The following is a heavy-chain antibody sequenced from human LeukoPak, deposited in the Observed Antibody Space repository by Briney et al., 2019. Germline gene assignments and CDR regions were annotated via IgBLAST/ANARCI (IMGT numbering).Heavy chain of an antibody. CDR1: GGSISSGSYY. CDR2: IYTSGST. CDR3: ARGSNLSTYYYYYYMDV. Sequence: SQTLSLTCTVSGGSISSGSYYWSWIRQPAGKGLEWIGRIYTSGSTNYNPSLKSRVTISVDTSKNQFSLKLSSVTAADTAVYYCARGSNLSTYYYYYYMDVWGKGTTVTVSS. J-gene: IGHJ6*03. D-gene: IGHD1-14*01. V-gene: IGHV4-61*02.